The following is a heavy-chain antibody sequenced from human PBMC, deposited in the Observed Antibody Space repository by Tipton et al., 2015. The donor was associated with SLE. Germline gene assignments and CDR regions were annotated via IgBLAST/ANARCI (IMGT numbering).Heavy chain of an antibody. J-gene: IGHJ3*02. D-gene: IGHD6-13*01. CDR2: IYYSGSS. CDR1: GGSISSHY. CDR3: ARDRDSSSWYLDAFDI. V-gene: IGHV4-59*11. Sequence: TLSLTCTVSGGSISSHYWSWIRQPPGKGLECIGYIYYSGSSNYNPSLKSRVTISVDTSKNQFSLRLSSVTAADTAVYYCARDRDSSSWYLDAFDIWGQGTMVTVSS.